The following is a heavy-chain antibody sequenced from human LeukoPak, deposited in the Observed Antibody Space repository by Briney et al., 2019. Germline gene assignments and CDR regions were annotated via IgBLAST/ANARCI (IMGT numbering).Heavy chain of an antibody. CDR2: ISYDGSNK. CDR1: GFTFSSYG. CDR3: ARDLRPYDSSGYLFDY. D-gene: IGHD3-22*01. J-gene: IGHJ4*02. V-gene: IGHV3-30*03. Sequence: GSLRLSCAASGFTFSSYGMHWVRQAPGKGLEWVAVISYDGSNKYYADSVRGRFTISRDNSKNTLYLQMNSLRAEDTAVYYCARDLRPYDSSGYLFDYWGQGTLVTVSS.